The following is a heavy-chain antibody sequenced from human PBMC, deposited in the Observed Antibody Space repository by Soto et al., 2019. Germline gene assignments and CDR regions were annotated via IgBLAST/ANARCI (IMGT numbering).Heavy chain of an antibody. Sequence: ASVKISCKASGYTFTSYYMDWVRQARGQGLEWMGIINPRGGSTSYAQKVQGRVTMTRDTSTSTVYKDLSSLTTEDTVVKYCARVGRGYVLYLCEYLGQGTLVIVCS. CDR1: GYTFTSYY. CDR3: ARVGRGYVLYLCEY. CDR2: INPRGGST. D-gene: IGHD6-25*01. V-gene: IGHV1-46*01. J-gene: IGHJ4*02.